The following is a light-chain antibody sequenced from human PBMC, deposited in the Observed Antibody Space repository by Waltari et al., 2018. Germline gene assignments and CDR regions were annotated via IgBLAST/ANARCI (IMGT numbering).Light chain of an antibody. CDR2: EVS. J-gene: IGLJ2*01. CDR1: SSDVGSYNL. V-gene: IGLV2-23*02. CDR3: CSYAGRRVV. Sequence: QSALTQPASVSGSPGQSITISCTGTSSDVGSYNLVSWYQQHPCKAPKLMIYEVSKRPAGVSNRFSGSKSGNTASLTIAGLQAEDEADYYCCSYAGRRVVFGGGTKLTVL.